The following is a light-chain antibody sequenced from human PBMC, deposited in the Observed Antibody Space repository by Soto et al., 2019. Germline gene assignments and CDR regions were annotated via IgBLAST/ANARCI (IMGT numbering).Light chain of an antibody. CDR1: QSISSY. V-gene: IGKV1-39*01. J-gene: IGKJ2*01. Sequence: DIQMTQSPSSLSASVGDRVTITCRASQSISSYLSWYQQKPGKAPKLLSYAASSLQSGVSSRFSGGGSGTDFTLTISSLQPEDSATYYCQQSYSTPYTFGQGTKLEIK. CDR3: QQSYSTPYT. CDR2: AAS.